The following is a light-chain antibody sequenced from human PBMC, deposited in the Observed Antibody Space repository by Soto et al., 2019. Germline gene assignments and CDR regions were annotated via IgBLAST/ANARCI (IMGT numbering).Light chain of an antibody. J-gene: IGLJ1*01. Sequence: QSALTQPASVSGSPGQSITIXCTATTSDVGSSNYVSWYQQHPGKAPKLMIYDVTNRLSGVSDRFSGSKSGDTASLTISGLQAEDEADYYCSSCTISATGVVFGTGTKVTVL. CDR2: DVT. V-gene: IGLV2-14*01. CDR1: TSDVGSSNY. CDR3: SSCTISATGVV.